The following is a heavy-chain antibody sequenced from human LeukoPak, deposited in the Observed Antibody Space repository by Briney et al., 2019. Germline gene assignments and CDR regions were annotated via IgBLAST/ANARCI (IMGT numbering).Heavy chain of an antibody. J-gene: IGHJ6*03. CDR3: ARAIGDIVVVPATDGYMDV. CDR1: GFTFSSNE. D-gene: IGHD2-2*01. Sequence: PGGSLRPSCAASGFTFSSNELNGFRQPPGRGLEWVSYIIISGSTIYYADSVKGRFTISRDNAKNSLYLQMNSLRAEDTAVYYCARAIGDIVVVPATDGYMDVWGKGTTVTVSS. V-gene: IGHV3-48*03. CDR2: IIISGSTI.